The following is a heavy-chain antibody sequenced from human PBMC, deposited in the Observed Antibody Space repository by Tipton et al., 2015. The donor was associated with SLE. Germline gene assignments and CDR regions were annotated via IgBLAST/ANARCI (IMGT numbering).Heavy chain of an antibody. CDR3: ARAKCPDIRLHLGECAFDM. CDR1: DDSISRRY. D-gene: IGHD3-16*01. V-gene: IGHV4-59*11. Sequence: TLSLTCTVSDDSISRRYWSWIRQPPGKGLEWIGYLYDSGSTNYNPSLKSRVTISIDTSKNQFSLKLSSVTAADTAVYYCARAKCPDIRLHLGECAFDMWGQGTVVTVSS. J-gene: IGHJ3*02. CDR2: LYDSGST.